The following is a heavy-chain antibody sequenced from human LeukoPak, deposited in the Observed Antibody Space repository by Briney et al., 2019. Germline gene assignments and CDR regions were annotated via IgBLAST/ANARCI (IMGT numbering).Heavy chain of an antibody. CDR1: GGSISSHY. CDR2: IYYGGRT. V-gene: IGHV4-59*11. CDR3: AREVTVAGTFYFYMDV. J-gene: IGHJ6*03. Sequence: SETLSLTCNVSGGSISSHYWTWVRQPPGQALEFIGYIYYGGRTQYNPSLKSRVTMTMDTSKNQFSLRLNSVSAADTAVYYCAREVTVAGTFYFYMDVWGKGTTVTVSS. D-gene: IGHD6-19*01.